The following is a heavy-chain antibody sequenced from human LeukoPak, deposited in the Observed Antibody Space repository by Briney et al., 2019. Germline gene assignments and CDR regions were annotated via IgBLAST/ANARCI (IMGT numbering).Heavy chain of an antibody. CDR2: ISSSSSYI. CDR3: ARDIVGTNTPDI. V-gene: IGHV3-21*01. Sequence: AGSLRLSCAASGFTFSSYSMNWVRQAPGQGLEWVSSISSSSSYIYYADSVKGRFTISRDNAKNSLYLQMNSLRAEDTAVYYCARDIVGTNTPDIWGQGTMVTVSS. J-gene: IGHJ3*02. CDR1: GFTFSSYS. D-gene: IGHD5-12*01.